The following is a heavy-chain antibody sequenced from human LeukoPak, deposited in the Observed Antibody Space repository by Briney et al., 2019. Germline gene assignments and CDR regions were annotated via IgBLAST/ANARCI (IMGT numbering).Heavy chain of an antibody. V-gene: IGHV1-18*01. J-gene: IGHJ6*03. CDR1: GYTFASYG. D-gene: IGHD3-3*01. CDR2: ISAYNSNT. Sequence: PVASVKVSCKASGYTFASYGISWVRQAPGQGLEWMGWISAYNSNTNYAQKLQGRVTMTTDTSTSTAYMELRSLRSDDTAVYYCARVVTIFGVVVYYYYYMDVWGKGTTVTVSS. CDR3: ARVVTIFGVVVYYYYYMDV.